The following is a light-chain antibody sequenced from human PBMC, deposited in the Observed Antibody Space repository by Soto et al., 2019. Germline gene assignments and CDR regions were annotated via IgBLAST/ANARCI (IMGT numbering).Light chain of an antibody. CDR2: GAS. Sequence: IVMRKYPATLSVYKGERATLSCRASQSVSSSYLAWYQQKPGQAPRLLIYGASSRATGIPDRFSGSGSGTDFTLTISRLEPDDLAVYYFQEYVISRFGAGSVVDVK. V-gene: IGKV3-20*01. J-gene: IGKJ3*01. CDR3: QEYVISR. CDR1: QSVSSSY.